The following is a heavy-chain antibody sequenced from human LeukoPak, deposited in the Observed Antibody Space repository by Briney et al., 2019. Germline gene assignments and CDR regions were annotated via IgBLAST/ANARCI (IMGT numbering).Heavy chain of an antibody. CDR2: IWYDGSNK. D-gene: IGHD3-16*01. V-gene: IGHV3-33*01. Sequence: GGSLRLSCAAPGFTFSSYGMHWVRQAPGKGLEWVAVIWYDGSNKYYADSVKGRFTISRDNSKNTLYLQMNSLRAEDTAVYYCARGSSNRRPLGPLYHGGSGFDPWGQGTLVTVSS. J-gene: IGHJ5*02. CDR1: GFTFSSYG. CDR3: ARGSSNRRPLGPLYHGGSGFDP.